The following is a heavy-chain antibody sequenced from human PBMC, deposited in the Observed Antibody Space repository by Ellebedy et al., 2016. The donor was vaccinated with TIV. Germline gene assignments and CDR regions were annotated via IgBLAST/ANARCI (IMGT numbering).Heavy chain of an antibody. CDR1: GYTFTSYG. J-gene: IGHJ4*02. CDR3: ARDYDSSGYYFGPVGD. V-gene: IGHV1-18*01. D-gene: IGHD3-22*01. Sequence: ASVKVSCXASGYTFTSYGISWVRQAPGQGLEWMGWISVYNGNTNYAQKLQGRVTMTTDTSTSTAYMELRSLRSDDTAVYYCARDYDSSGYYFGPVGDWGQGTLVTVSS. CDR2: ISVYNGNT.